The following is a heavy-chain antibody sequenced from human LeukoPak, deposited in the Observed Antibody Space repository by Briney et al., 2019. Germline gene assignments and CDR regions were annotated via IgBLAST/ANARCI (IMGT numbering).Heavy chain of an antibody. CDR1: GASISSHY. Sequence: SETLSLTCTVSGASISSHYWSWIRQPPGKGLEWVAYIYNSGSTNYNPSFKSRVTISVDTSKNQFSLKLSSVAAADTAVYYCARHKDGYSFDYWGQGTLVTVSS. D-gene: IGHD5-24*01. V-gene: IGHV4-59*11. CDR2: IYNSGST. CDR3: ARHKDGYSFDY. J-gene: IGHJ4*02.